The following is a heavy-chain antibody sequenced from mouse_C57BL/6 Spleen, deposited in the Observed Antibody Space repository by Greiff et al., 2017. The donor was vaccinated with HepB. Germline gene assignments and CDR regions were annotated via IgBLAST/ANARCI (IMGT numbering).Heavy chain of an antibody. CDR1: GFTFSDYY. CDR3: ARVITGTEYYFDY. Sequence: EVKLMESEGGLVQPGSSMKLSCTASGFTFSDYYMAWVRQVPEKGLEWVANINYDGSSTYYLDSLKSRFIISRDNAKNILYLQMSSLKSEDTATYYCARVITGTEYYFDYWGQGTTLTVSS. CDR2: INYDGSST. J-gene: IGHJ2*01. V-gene: IGHV5-16*01. D-gene: IGHD4-1*01.